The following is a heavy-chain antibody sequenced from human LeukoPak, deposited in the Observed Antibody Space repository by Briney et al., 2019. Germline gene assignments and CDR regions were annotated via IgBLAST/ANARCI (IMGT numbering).Heavy chain of an antibody. V-gene: IGHV1-2*02. Sequence: ASVKVSCKASGYTFTGYYMHWVRQAPGQGLEWMGWINPNSGGTNYAQKFQGRVTMTRDTSISTAYMELSRLRSDDTAVYYCARDSYGYGVFDYWGQGTLVTVSS. CDR3: ARDSYGYGVFDY. J-gene: IGHJ4*02. D-gene: IGHD5-18*01. CDR1: GYTFTGYY. CDR2: INPNSGGT.